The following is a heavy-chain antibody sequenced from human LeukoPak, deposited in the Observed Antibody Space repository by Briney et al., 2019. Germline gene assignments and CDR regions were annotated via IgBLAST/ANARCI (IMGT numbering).Heavy chain of an antibody. Sequence: PSETLSLACTVSGGSISSGDYYWSWIRQPPGKGLEWIGYIYYSGSTYYNPSLKSRVTISVDTSKNQFSLKLSSVTAADTAVYYCARDSVLPVGFDYWGQGTLVTVSS. J-gene: IGHJ4*02. V-gene: IGHV4-30-4*01. D-gene: IGHD1-26*01. CDR1: GGSISSGDYY. CDR2: IYYSGST. CDR3: ARDSVLPVGFDY.